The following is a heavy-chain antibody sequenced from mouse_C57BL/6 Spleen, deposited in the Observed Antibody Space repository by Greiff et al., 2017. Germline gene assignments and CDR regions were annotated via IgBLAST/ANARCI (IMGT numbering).Heavy chain of an antibody. CDR2: IHPKSGST. V-gene: IGHV1-64*01. Sequence: QVQLQQPGAELVKPGASVKLSCKASGYTFTSYWMHWVKQRPGQGLEWIGMIHPKSGSTNYNEKFKSKATLTVDKSSSTAYMQLSSLTSEDSAVYYCARDYYGSSFAYWGQGTLVTVSA. J-gene: IGHJ3*01. D-gene: IGHD1-1*01. CDR3: ARDYYGSSFAY. CDR1: GYTFTSYW.